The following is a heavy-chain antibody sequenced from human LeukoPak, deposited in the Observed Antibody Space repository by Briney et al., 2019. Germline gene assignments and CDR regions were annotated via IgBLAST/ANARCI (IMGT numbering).Heavy chain of an antibody. CDR1: GFTFSSYA. V-gene: IGHV3-23*01. Sequence: AGSLRLSCAASGFTFSSYAMSWVRQAPGKGLEWVSAISGSGGSTYYADSVKGRFTISRDNSKNTLYLQMNSLRAEDTAVYYCAKVRYYDSSGRFDYWGQGTLVTVSS. J-gene: IGHJ4*02. D-gene: IGHD3-22*01. CDR2: ISGSGGST. CDR3: AKVRYYDSSGRFDY.